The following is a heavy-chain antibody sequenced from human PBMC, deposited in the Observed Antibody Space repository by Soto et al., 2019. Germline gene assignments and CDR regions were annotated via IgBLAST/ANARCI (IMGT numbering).Heavy chain of an antibody. CDR2: ISGYNGDT. CDR3: AKNGQPPYYYYGLDL. Sequence: QGHLVQSGAEVKKPGTSVKVSCKASGYTFTRYGISWVGQAPGQGLEWMGWISGYNGDTNYAQNLQGRVTMTIDTSTSTAYMELRSLTSDDTAVYYCAKNGQPPYYYYGLDLWGQGTTVTVSS. CDR1: GYTFTRYG. J-gene: IGHJ6*02. D-gene: IGHD1-1*01. V-gene: IGHV1-18*01.